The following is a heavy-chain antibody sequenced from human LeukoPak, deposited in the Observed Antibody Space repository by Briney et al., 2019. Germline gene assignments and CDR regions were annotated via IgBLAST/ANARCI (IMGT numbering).Heavy chain of an antibody. Sequence: GASVKVSCKASGYTFTSYGISWVRQAPGQGLEWMGGIIPIFGTANYAQKFQGRVTITADESTSTAYMELSSLRSEDTAVYYCARDREDTAMALGGWGQGTLVTVSS. J-gene: IGHJ4*02. CDR3: ARDREDTAMALGG. CDR1: GYTFTSYG. CDR2: IIPIFGTA. V-gene: IGHV1-69*13. D-gene: IGHD5-18*01.